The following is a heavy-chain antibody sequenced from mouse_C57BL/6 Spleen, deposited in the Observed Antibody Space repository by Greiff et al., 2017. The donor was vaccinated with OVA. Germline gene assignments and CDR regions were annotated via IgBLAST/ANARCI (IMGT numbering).Heavy chain of an antibody. CDR1: GYSFTGYY. CDR3: AMGYLYAMDY. CDR2: INPSTGGT. Sequence: VQLKESGPKLVKPGASVKISCKASGYSFTGYYMNWVKQSPEKSLEWIGEINPSTGGTTYNQKFKAKATLTVDKSSSTAYMQLKSLTSEDSAVYYCAMGYLYAMDYWGQGTSVTVSS. D-gene: IGHD2-2*01. V-gene: IGHV1-42*01. J-gene: IGHJ4*01.